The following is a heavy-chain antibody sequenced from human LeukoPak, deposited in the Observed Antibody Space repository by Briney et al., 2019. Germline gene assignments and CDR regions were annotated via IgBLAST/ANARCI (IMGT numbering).Heavy chain of an antibody. Sequence: GGSLGLSCAAPGFSFSDYAMSWVRQAPGKGLEWVSAITGPGEGTWYADSVQGRFTTSRDNSKNTLYLQMNCLRAEDTAVYFCAKRGVVIRVILVGFHKEAYYFDSWGQGALVTVSS. CDR2: ITGPGEGT. CDR1: GFSFSDYA. V-gene: IGHV3-23*01. J-gene: IGHJ4*02. D-gene: IGHD3-22*01. CDR3: AKRGVVIRVILVGFHKEAYYFDS.